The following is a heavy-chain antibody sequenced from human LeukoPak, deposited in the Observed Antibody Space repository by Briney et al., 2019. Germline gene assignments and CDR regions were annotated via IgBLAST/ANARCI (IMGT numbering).Heavy chain of an antibody. D-gene: IGHD1-26*01. V-gene: IGHV1-8*01. CDR3: ARSNSGSQDAFDI. J-gene: IGHJ3*02. CDR2: MNSNSGNT. CDR1: GYTFTSYD. Sequence: ASVKVSCKASGYTFTSYDINWVRQATGQGLEWMGWMNSNSGNTGYAQKFQGRVTMTRNTSISTAYMELSSLRSEDTAVYYCARSNSGSQDAFDIWGQGTMVTVSS.